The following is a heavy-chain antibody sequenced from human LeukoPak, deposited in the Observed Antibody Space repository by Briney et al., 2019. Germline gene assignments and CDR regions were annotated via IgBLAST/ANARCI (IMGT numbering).Heavy chain of an antibody. J-gene: IGHJ6*03. CDR3: AKNTYYDLSTYYMDV. Sequence: VASVKVSCKASGGTSSSYAISWVRQAPGQGLEWMGGIIPIFGTANYAQKFQGRVTITTDESTSTAYMELSSLRSEDTAVYYCAKNTYYDLSTYYMDVWGKGTTVTVSS. CDR2: IIPIFGTA. D-gene: IGHD3-3*01. V-gene: IGHV1-69*05. CDR1: GGTSSSYA.